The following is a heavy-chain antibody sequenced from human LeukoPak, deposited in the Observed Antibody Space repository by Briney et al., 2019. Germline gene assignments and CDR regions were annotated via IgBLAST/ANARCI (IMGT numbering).Heavy chain of an antibody. J-gene: IGHJ4*02. V-gene: IGHV3-23*01. Sequence: GGSLRLSCAASGFTFTSYAMTWVRHAPGKEPEWLSTISASGANTCYADSVKGRFTISRDNSKNTLYLQMNSLRAEDTAIYYCASYTCCGSRYFDYWGQGTLVTVSS. CDR1: GFTFTSYA. CDR3: ASYTCCGSRYFDY. D-gene: IGHD3-16*02. CDR2: ISASGANT.